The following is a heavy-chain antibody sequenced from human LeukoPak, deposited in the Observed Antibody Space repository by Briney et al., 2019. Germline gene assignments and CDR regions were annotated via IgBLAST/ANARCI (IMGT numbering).Heavy chain of an antibody. V-gene: IGHV3-30*02. CDR2: IRYDGSNK. CDR1: GFTFSSYG. D-gene: IGHD2-15*01. Sequence: GGSLRLSCAASGFTFSSYGMHWVRQAPGKGLEWVAFIRYDGSNKYCADSVKGRFTISRDNSKNTLYLQMNSLRAEDTAVYYCAQRLYCSGGSCYPGDDAFDIWGQGTMVTVSS. J-gene: IGHJ3*02. CDR3: AQRLYCSGGSCYPGDDAFDI.